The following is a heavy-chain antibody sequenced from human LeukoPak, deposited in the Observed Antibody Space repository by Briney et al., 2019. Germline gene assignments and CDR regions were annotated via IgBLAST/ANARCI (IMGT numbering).Heavy chain of an antibody. V-gene: IGHV4-34*01. CDR2: INHSGST. CDR1: GGSFSDYY. J-gene: IGHJ4*02. Sequence: SETLSLTCAVYGGSFSDYYWSWIRQPPGKGLEWIGEINHSGSTNYNPSLKSRVTISVDTSKNQFSLKLRSVTAADTAVYYCARHRGYNSPDNWGQGTLVTVSS. CDR3: ARHRGYNSPDN. D-gene: IGHD5-24*01.